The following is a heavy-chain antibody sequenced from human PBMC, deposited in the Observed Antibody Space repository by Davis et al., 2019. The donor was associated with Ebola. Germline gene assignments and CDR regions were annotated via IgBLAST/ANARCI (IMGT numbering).Heavy chain of an antibody. J-gene: IGHJ4*02. V-gene: IGHV1-69*13. D-gene: IGHD2-2*02. CDR1: GGTFSSYA. CDR3: ARGNIVVVPAAIGNYYFDY. Sequence: SVKVSCKASGGTFSSYAISWVRQAPGQGLEWMGGIIPIFGTANYAQKFQGRVTITADESTSTAYMELSSLRSEDTAVYYCARGNIVVVPAAIGNYYFDYWGQGTLVTVSS. CDR2: IIPIFGTA.